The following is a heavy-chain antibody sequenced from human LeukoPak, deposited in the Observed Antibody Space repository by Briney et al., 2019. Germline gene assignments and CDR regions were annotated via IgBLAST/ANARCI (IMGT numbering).Heavy chain of an antibody. CDR2: IPYDGSNK. CDR1: GFTFSSYA. D-gene: IGHD5-12*01. J-gene: IGHJ4*02. CDR3: ARDPGRGYSGYDGVFDY. Sequence: GSLRLSCAASGFTFSSYAMHWVRQAPGKGLEWVAVIPYDGSNKYYADSVKGRFTISRDNSKNTLYLQMNSLRAEDTAVYYCARDPGRGYSGYDGVFDYWGQGTLVTVSS. V-gene: IGHV3-30*01.